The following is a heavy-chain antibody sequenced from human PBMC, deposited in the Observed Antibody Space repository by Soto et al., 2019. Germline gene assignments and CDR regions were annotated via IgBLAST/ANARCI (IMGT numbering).Heavy chain of an antibody. CDR1: GFSLSTSGMC. Sequence: SGPTLVNPTQTLALTCTFSGFSLSTSGMCVSWIRQPPGKALEWLALIDWDDDKYYSTSLKTRLTISKDTSKNQVVLTMTNMDPVDTATYYCARINEDSSGYYYYGMDVWGQGTTVTVSS. CDR2: IDWDDDK. J-gene: IGHJ6*02. D-gene: IGHD3-22*01. CDR3: ARINEDSSGYYYYGMDV. V-gene: IGHV2-70*01.